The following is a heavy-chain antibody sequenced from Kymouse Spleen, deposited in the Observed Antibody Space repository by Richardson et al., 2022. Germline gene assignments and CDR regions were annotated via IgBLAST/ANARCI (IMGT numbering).Heavy chain of an antibody. V-gene: IGHV3-33*01. D-gene: IGHD1-7*01. CDR1: GFTFSSYG. CDR2: IWYDGSNK. J-gene: IGHJ4*02. Sequence: QVQLVESGGGVVQPGRSLRLSCAASGFTFSSYGMHWVRQAPGKGLEWVAVIWYDGSNKYYADSVKGRFTISRDNSKNTLYLQMNSLRAEDTAVYYCARDGELELLDYWGQGTLVTVSS. CDR3: ARDGELELLDY.